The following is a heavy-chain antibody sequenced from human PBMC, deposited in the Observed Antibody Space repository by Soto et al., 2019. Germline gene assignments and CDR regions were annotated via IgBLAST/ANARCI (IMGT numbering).Heavy chain of an antibody. J-gene: IGHJ4*02. V-gene: IGHV1-18*04. CDR3: ARVSIALEYSTTPFDY. D-gene: IGHD6-13*01. CDR1: GYTFTTYG. CDR2: ISGDDGKA. Sequence: QVQLLQSGGEVRKPWASVKVSCKASGYTFTTYGITWVRRAPGQGLEWMRWISGDDGKAYYGPKFQGRIALTTDTSTSTAYMHLGTLRSDDTAVYFCARVSIALEYSTTPFDYWGQGTLVTVSS.